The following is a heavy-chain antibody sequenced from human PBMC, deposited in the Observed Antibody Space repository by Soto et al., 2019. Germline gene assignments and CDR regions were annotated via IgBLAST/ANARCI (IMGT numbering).Heavy chain of an antibody. CDR3: SHISVYDPYSDY. CDR2: IYRDDDN. D-gene: IGHD5-12*01. J-gene: IGHJ4*02. Sequence: QITLKESGPTLVKPTQTLTLTCTFSGFSLSTGSVGVGWVRQPPGKALEWLALIYRDDDNRYSPSLKSRLTITKDTSKNQVVLTMTNMNPVDTATYYFSHISVYDPYSDYWGQGTLVTVSS. V-gene: IGHV2-5*02. CDR1: GFSLSTGSVG.